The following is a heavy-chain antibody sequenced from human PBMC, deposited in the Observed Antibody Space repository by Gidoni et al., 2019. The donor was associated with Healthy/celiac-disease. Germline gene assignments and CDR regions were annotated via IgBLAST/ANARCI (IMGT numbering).Heavy chain of an antibody. CDR2: ISYDGSNK. J-gene: IGHJ5*02. V-gene: IGHV3-30*18. D-gene: IGHD2-21*02. CDR1: GFTFSSYG. Sequence: QVQLVESGGGVVQPGRSMRLSCAASGFTFSSYGMHWVRQAPGKGLEWVAVISYDGSNKYYADSVKGRFTISRDNSKNTLYLQMNSLRAEDTAVYYCAKESDHIVVVTAPLNPWGQGTLVTVSS. CDR3: AKESDHIVVVTAPLNP.